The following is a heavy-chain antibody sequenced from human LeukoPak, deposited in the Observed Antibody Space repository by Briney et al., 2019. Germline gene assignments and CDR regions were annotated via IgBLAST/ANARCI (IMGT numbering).Heavy chain of an antibody. CDR3: AKGLRGSGYYEIDY. CDR1: GFTFSSYA. Sequence: GGSLRLSCAASGFTFSSYAMSWVRQAPGKGLEWVSAISGSGGSTYYADSVKGRFTISRDNSKNTLYLQMNSLRAEDTAVYYCAKGLRGSGYYEIDYWGQGTLVTVSS. CDR2: ISGSGGST. D-gene: IGHD3-22*01. V-gene: IGHV3-23*01. J-gene: IGHJ4*02.